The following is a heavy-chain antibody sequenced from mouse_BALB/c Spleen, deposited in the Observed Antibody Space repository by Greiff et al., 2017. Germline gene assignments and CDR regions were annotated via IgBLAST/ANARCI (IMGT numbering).Heavy chain of an antibody. V-gene: IGHV6-6*02. D-gene: IGHD2-1*01. Sequence: EVKLVESGGGLVQPGGSMKLSCVASGFTFSNYWMNWVRQSPEKGLEWVAEIRLKSNNYATHYAESVKGRFTISRDDSKSSVYLQMNNLRAEDTGIYYCTRNGNYPYYAMDYWGQGTSVTVSS. J-gene: IGHJ4*01. CDR3: TRNGNYPYYAMDY. CDR2: IRLKSNNYAT. CDR1: GFTFSNYW.